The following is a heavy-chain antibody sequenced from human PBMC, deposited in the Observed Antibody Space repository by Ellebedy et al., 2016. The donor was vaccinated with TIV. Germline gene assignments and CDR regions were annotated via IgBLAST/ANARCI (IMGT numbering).Heavy chain of an antibody. Sequence: GESLKISXAASGFTFSSYAMSWVRQAPGKGLEWVSAISGSGGSTYYADSVKGRFTISRDNSKNTLYLQMNSLRAEDTAVYYCARERQWLVPTDYWGQGTLVTVSS. J-gene: IGHJ4*02. CDR3: ARERQWLVPTDY. CDR1: GFTFSSYA. CDR2: ISGSGGST. D-gene: IGHD6-19*01. V-gene: IGHV3-23*01.